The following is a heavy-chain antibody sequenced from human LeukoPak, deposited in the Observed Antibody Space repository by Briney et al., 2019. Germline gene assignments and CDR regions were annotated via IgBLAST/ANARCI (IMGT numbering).Heavy chain of an antibody. CDR3: ARHYRGLDY. Sequence: SETLSLTCTVSGASVNSDSYYWSWIRQPPGKGLEWVGHIYNGGSTNYNPSLKSRVTMSVDTSKNHFSVKLSSVTAADTAVYYCARHYRGLDYWGQGTLATVAS. CDR2: IYNGGST. V-gene: IGHV4-61*03. CDR1: GASVNSDSYY. J-gene: IGHJ4*02. D-gene: IGHD4-23*01.